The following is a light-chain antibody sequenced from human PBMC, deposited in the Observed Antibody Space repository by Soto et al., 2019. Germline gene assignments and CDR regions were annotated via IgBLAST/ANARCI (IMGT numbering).Light chain of an antibody. J-gene: IGLJ1*01. CDR3: QTWGTGILV. CDR2: LNSDGSH. Sequence: QSVLTQSPSASASLGASVKLTCTLSSGHSSYAIAWHQQQPEKGPRYLMKLNSDGSHSKGDGIPDRFSGSSSGAERYLTISSLPSEDEADYYCQTWGTGILVFGTGTKLTVL. CDR1: SGHSSYA. V-gene: IGLV4-69*01.